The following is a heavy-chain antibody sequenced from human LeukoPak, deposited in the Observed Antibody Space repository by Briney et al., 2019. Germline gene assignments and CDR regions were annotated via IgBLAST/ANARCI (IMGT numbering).Heavy chain of an antibody. CDR2: INPNSGGT. V-gene: IGHV1-2*02. CDR1: GYTFTGYY. D-gene: IGHD3-10*01. Sequence: RASVKVSCKASGYTFTGYYMHWVRQAPGQGLEWMGWINPNSGGTNYAQKFQGRVTMTRDTSISTAYMELSRLRSDDMAVYYCARVNVLLWFGGVIGDAFDIWGQGTMVTVSS. J-gene: IGHJ3*02. CDR3: ARVNVLLWFGGVIGDAFDI.